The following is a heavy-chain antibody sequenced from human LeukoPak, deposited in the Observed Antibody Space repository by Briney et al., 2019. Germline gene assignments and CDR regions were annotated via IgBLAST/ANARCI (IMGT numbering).Heavy chain of an antibody. J-gene: IGHJ5*02. V-gene: IGHV4-39*01. CDR2: IYSSGNT. D-gene: IGHD3-3*01. CDR3: ARHSGLRSPFDP. Sequence: PSETLSLTCTVSGGSISTTNYYWGWIRQPPGRDLEWIGSIYSSGNTYYNPSLESRVTISVDTSKNQLSLKLTSATAADTSVYYCARHSGLRSPFDPWGQGTLVTVSS. CDR1: GGSISTTNYY.